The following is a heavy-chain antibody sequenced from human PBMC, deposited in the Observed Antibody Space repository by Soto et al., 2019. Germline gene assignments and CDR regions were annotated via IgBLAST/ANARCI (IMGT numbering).Heavy chain of an antibody. Sequence: PGGSLRLSCAASGFTFSSYSMTWVRKAPGKGLEWVSSTSSSSSYIYYADSVKGRFTISRDNAKNSLYLQMNSLRAEYTAVYYSAISRRGWNDFWSGNGDYWGQGTLVRASS. D-gene: IGHD3-3*01. V-gene: IGHV3-21*01. CDR2: TSSSSSYI. CDR3: AISRRGWNDFWSGNGDY. CDR1: GFTFSSYS. J-gene: IGHJ4*02.